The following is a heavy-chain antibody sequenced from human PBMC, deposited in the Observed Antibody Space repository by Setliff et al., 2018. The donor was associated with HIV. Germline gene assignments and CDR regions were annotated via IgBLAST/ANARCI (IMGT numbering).Heavy chain of an antibody. D-gene: IGHD1-1*01. CDR3: ARDFEGMSTIDGFED. Sequence: GASVKVSCKASGGRLSSYAMSWVRQAPGQGLEWMGGIIPMFGSANYAQKFQGRVTITADGSTRTVYMVLSSLRSEDTAVYYCARDFEGMSTIDGFEDWGQGTLVTVPQ. CDR1: GGRLSSYA. CDR2: IIPMFGSA. J-gene: IGHJ5*01. V-gene: IGHV1-69*13.